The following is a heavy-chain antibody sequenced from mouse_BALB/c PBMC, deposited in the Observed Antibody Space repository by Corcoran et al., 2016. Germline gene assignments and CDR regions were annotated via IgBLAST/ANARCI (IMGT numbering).Heavy chain of an antibody. Sequence: EVQLQQSGPELVKPGASVKISCKASGYSFTGYYMHWVKQSPVKSLEWIGRINPYNGATSYNQNFKDKASLTVDKSSSTAYMELRSLTSEDTAVDYCAREGIYYDYDRIDYYAMDYWGQGTSVTVSS. CDR1: GYSFTGYY. D-gene: IGHD2-4*01. CDR3: AREGIYYDYDRIDYYAMDY. J-gene: IGHJ4*01. V-gene: IGHV1-18*01. CDR2: INPYNGAT.